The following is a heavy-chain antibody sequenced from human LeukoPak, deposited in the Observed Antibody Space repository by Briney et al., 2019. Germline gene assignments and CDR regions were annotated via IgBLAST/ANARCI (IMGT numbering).Heavy chain of an antibody. CDR1: GFTFSDYS. Sequence: GGSLRLSCAASGFTFSDYSMQWVRQAPGKGLEWVSSISRTSTWIYYADSVKGRFTISRDNAGNSLYLQMNSLRAEDTAVYYCARIGGSGSYYPVDYWGQGTLVTVSS. CDR3: ARIGGSGSYYPVDY. CDR2: ISRTSTWI. J-gene: IGHJ4*02. V-gene: IGHV3-21*04. D-gene: IGHD3-10*01.